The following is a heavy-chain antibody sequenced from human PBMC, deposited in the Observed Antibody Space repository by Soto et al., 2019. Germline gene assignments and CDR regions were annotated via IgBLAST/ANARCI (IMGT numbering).Heavy chain of an antibody. J-gene: IGHJ5*01. Sequence: EVQLVESGGGLVQPGGSLRLSCAASGFTFSSYNMNWVRQAPGKGLEWVSYISSSRSTIYYADSVKGRFTISRDNAKNSLYLQMNSLRAEYTAVYYCARDCPGSSTTCYGNEWFDSWGQGTLVTVSS. V-gene: IGHV3-48*01. CDR2: ISSSRSTI. CDR1: GFTFSSYN. D-gene: IGHD2-2*01. CDR3: ARDCPGSSTTCYGNEWFDS.